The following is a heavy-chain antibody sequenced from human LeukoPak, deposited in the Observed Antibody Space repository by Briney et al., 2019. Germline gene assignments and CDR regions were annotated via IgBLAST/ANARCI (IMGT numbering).Heavy chain of an antibody. Sequence: PSETLSLTCTVSGGSISSGGYYWSWIRQHPGKGLEWIGYIYYSGSTYYNPSLKSRVTISVDTSKNQFSLKLSSVTAADTAVYYCASLVGSSWYAIDYWGQGTLVTVSS. V-gene: IGHV4-31*03. CDR3: ASLVGSSWYAIDY. CDR1: GGSISSGGYY. CDR2: IYYSGST. J-gene: IGHJ4*02. D-gene: IGHD6-13*01.